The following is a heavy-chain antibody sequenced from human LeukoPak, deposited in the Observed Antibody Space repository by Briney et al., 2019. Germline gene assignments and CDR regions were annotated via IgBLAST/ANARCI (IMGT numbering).Heavy chain of an antibody. J-gene: IGHJ4*02. CDR2: ISSSGSNT. CDR3: AKSVVVGRVFPGPEY. CDR1: GFTFSSYA. D-gene: IGHD2-21*01. Sequence: PGGSLRLSCAASGFTFSSYAMSWVRQAPGKGLEWVSGISSSGSNTYHADSVKGRFTISRDNSKNTLYLQMNSLRAEDTAVYYCAKSVVVGRVFPGPEYWGQGTLVTVSS. V-gene: IGHV3-23*01.